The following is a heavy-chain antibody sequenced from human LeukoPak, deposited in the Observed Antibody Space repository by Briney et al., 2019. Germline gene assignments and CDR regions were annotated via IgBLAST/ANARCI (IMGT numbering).Heavy chain of an antibody. CDR3: ARGLWGPDY. CDR2: ISTSSSYI. D-gene: IGHD2/OR15-2a*01. J-gene: IGHJ4*01. Sequence: KPGGSLRLSCAASGFTFSTYSMNWVRQAPGKGLEWVSFISTSSSYIYYADSVKGRFTISRDNSKNSLYLQMNSLRAEDTAVYYCARGLWGPDYWGQGTLVTVSS. CDR1: GFTFSTYS. V-gene: IGHV3-21*01.